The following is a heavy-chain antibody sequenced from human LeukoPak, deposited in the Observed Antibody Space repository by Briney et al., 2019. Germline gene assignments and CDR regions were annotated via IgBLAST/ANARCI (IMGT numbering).Heavy chain of an antibody. CDR1: GGSISSYY. D-gene: IGHD1-14*01. V-gene: IGHV4-59*12. Sequence: SETLSLTCTVSGGSISSYYWSWIRQPPGKGLEWIGYIYYSGSTNYNPSLKSRVTISVDTSKNQFSLKLSSVTAADTAVYYCASRRYKFAFDIWGQGTMVTVSS. J-gene: IGHJ3*02. CDR3: ASRRYKFAFDI. CDR2: IYYSGST.